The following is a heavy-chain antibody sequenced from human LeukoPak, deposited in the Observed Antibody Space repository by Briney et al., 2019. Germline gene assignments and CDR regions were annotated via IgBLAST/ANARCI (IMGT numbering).Heavy chain of an antibody. CDR1: GGSISSYY. D-gene: IGHD5-18*01. CDR3: ARSGYRYGADASEI. Sequence: SETLSLTCTVSGGSISSYYWGWIRQPPGKGLEWIGSIYHSERTHYNPSLKSRVTISVDTSKNQFSLKLSSVTAADTAVYYCARSGYRYGADASEIWGQGTMVTVSS. J-gene: IGHJ3*02. V-gene: IGHV4-59*01. CDR2: IYHSERT.